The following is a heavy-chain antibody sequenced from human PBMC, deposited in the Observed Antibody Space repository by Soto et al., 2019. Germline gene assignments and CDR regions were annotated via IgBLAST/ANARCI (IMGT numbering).Heavy chain of an antibody. CDR2: IFYTGST. D-gene: IGHD4-17*01. J-gene: IGHJ4*01. CDR1: GASIVSSY. V-gene: IGHV4-59*01. CDR3: ARVSTVPKLDY. Sequence: QVQLQESGPGLVRPSETLSLPCTVSGASIVSSYWSWIRQPPGKGLEWMCYIFYTGSTNYSPSLNGRVSITIDPYKNQWSITLRSVTDADTAVYYCARVSTVPKLDYWGQGMLVNVSS.